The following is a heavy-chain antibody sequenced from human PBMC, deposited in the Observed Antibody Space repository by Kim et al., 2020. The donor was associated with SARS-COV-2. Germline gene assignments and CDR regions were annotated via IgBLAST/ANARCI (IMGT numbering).Heavy chain of an antibody. D-gene: IGHD6-13*01. CDR1: GFTFSRHS. J-gene: IGHJ6*03. Sequence: GGSLRLSCAASGFTFSRHSMNWVRQAPGKGLEWVSSISETSSYTYNAESVKGRFTISRDNGQNSLYLQMNSLRAEDTAIYYCARLASGIGWLSDYYYYMDVWGNGTTVTVSS. CDR3: ARLASGIGWLSDYYYYMDV. V-gene: IGHV3-21*01. CDR2: ISETSSYT.